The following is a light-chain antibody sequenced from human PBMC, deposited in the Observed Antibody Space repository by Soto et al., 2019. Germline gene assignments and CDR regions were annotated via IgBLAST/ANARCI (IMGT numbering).Light chain of an antibody. CDR2: DVS. CDR1: SSDVGGYDY. J-gene: IGLJ1*01. Sequence: QSVLTQPASVSGYPGQSITISCTGTSSDVGGYDYVSWYQQHPGKAPKLMIYDVSNRPSGISNRFSGSKSANTASLTISGLQAEDEADYYCTSYTSSSTSYVFGTGTKVTV. V-gene: IGLV2-14*01. CDR3: TSYTSSSTSYV.